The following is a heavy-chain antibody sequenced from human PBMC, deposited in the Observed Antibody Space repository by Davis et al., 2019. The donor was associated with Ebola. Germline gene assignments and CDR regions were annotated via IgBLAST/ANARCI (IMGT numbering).Heavy chain of an antibody. CDR1: GGTFSSYA. Sequence: SVKVSCKASGGTFSSYAISWVRQAPGQGLEWMGGIIPIFGTANYAQKFQGRVTITADESTSTAYMELSSLRSEDTAVYYCARDSSPYCSSTSCYHNPWGQGTLVTVSS. D-gene: IGHD2-2*01. CDR2: IIPIFGTA. CDR3: ARDSSPYCSSTSCYHNP. J-gene: IGHJ5*02. V-gene: IGHV1-69*13.